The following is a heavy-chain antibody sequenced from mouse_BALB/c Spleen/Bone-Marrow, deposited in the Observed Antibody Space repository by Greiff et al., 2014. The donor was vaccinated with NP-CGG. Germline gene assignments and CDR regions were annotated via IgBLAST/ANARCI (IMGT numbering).Heavy chain of an antibody. Sequence: VQLQQSGAELMKPGASVKLSCTASGFNIKDTYMHWVKQRPEQGLEWIGRIDPANGNSKYDPKFQGKATITADTSSNTAYLQLSSLTSEDTAVYYCAFITTVVEYYFDYWGQGTTLTVSS. CDR1: GFNIKDTY. CDR2: IDPANGNS. CDR3: AFITTVVEYYFDY. V-gene: IGHV14-3*02. D-gene: IGHD1-1*01. J-gene: IGHJ2*01.